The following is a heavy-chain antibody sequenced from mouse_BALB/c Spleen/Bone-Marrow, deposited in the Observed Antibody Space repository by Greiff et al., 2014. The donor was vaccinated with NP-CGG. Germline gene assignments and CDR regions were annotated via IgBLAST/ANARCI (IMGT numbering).Heavy chain of an antibody. J-gene: IGHJ4*01. CDR3: ARETGPRAMDY. D-gene: IGHD4-1*01. CDR1: GFTFSDYY. V-gene: IGHV5-4*02. Sequence: DVMLVESGGGLVKPGGSLKLSCAASGFTFSDYYMFWVRQTPEKRLGWVATISDDGGNTYYRDSVKGRFTISRDNAKNKLNLQMSSLKSEDTATYHCARETGPRAMDYWGQGTSVTVSS. CDR2: ISDDGGNT.